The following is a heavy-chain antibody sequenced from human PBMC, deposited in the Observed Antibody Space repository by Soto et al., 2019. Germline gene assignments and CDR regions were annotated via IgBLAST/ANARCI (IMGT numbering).Heavy chain of an antibody. J-gene: IGHJ3*02. CDR3: AREYSGSYNAFDI. CDR1: GFTFSSYA. Sequence: GGSLRLSCAASGFTFSSYAMHWVRQAPGKGLEWVAVISDDGSNKYYADSVKGRFTISRDNSKNTLYLQMNSLRAEDTAVYYCAREYSGSYNAFDIWGQGTMVTVSS. V-gene: IGHV3-30*04. D-gene: IGHD1-26*01. CDR2: ISDDGSNK.